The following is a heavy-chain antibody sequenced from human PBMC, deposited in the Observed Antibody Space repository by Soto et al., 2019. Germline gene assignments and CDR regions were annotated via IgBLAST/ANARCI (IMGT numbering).Heavy chain of an antibody. J-gene: IGHJ4*02. Sequence: QLQLQESGPGLVKPSETLSLTCNVSGGSIGSSNYYWGWIRQPPGEGLQWIGSIYYNGRTNYNPSFQSRFTISKDTSKNRFSLKMSSVTAADTAVYYCARQEGYLAGCQGFWGQGALVTVSS. CDR2: IYYNGRT. CDR1: GGSIGSSNYY. V-gene: IGHV4-39*01. D-gene: IGHD3-22*01. CDR3: ARQEGYLAGCQGF.